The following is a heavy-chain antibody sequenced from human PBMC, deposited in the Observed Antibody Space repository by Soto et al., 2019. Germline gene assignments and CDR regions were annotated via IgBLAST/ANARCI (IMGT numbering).Heavy chain of an antibody. Sequence: GGSLRLSCAASGFTFSSYGMHWVRQAPGKGLEWVAVISYDGSNKYYADSVKGRFTISRDNSKNTLYLQMNSLRAEDTAVYYCAKDGEVYYYYYYMDVWGKGPTVTVSS. J-gene: IGHJ6*03. D-gene: IGHD2-21*01. CDR3: AKDGEVYYYYYYMDV. CDR1: GFTFSSYG. V-gene: IGHV3-30*18. CDR2: ISYDGSNK.